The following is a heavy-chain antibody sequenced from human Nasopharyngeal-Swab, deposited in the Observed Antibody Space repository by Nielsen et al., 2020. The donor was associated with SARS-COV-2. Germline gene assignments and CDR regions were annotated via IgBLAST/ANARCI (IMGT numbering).Heavy chain of an antibody. V-gene: IGHV3-23*01. CDR2: ISGSGSST. CDR3: AKEPFYDFWSGYYWDY. Sequence: VRQAPGKGLEWVSAISGSGSSTYYADSVKGRFTISRDNSKNTLYLQMNSLRAEDTAVYYCAKEPFYDFWSGYYWDYWGQGTLVTVSS. D-gene: IGHD3-3*01. J-gene: IGHJ4*02.